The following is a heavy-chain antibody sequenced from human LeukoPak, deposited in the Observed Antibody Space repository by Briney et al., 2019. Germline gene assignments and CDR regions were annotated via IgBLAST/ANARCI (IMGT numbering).Heavy chain of an antibody. J-gene: IGHJ3*02. CDR1: GYTFTGYY. D-gene: IGHD2-2*03. Sequence: ASVKVSCKASGYTFTGYYMHWVRQAPGQGLEWMGWINPNSGGTNYAQKFQGRVTMTRDTSISTAYMELSRLRSDDTAVYYSARFSGYCSSTSCYMVQLEDAFDIWGQGTMVTVSS. CDR3: ARFSGYCSSTSCYMVQLEDAFDI. CDR2: INPNSGGT. V-gene: IGHV1-2*02.